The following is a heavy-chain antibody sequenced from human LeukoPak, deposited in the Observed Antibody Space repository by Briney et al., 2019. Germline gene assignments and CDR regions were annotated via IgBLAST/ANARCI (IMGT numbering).Heavy chain of an antibody. CDR3: ARDYCDSSGYYDY. Sequence: PSETLSLTCTVSGGSISSYYWSWLRQPPGKGLEWIGYIYYSGSTNYNPSLKSRVTISVDTSKNQFSLKLSSVTAADTAVYYCARDYCDSSGYYDYWGQGTLVTVSS. J-gene: IGHJ4*02. V-gene: IGHV4-59*01. D-gene: IGHD3-22*01. CDR2: IYYSGST. CDR1: GGSISSYY.